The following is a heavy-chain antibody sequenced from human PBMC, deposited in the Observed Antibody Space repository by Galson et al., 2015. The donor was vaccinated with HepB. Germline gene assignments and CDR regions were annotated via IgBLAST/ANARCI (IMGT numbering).Heavy chain of an antibody. V-gene: IGHV3-33*01. J-gene: IGHJ6*03. Sequence: SLRLSCAASGFTFSSYGMHWVRQAPGKGLEWVAVIWYDGSNKYYADSVKGRFTISRDNSKNTLYLQMNSLRAEDTAVYYCARLPSIWSGYYMNYYYYMDVWGKGTTVTVSS. CDR1: GFTFSSYG. D-gene: IGHD3-3*01. CDR2: IWYDGSNK. CDR3: ARLPSIWSGYYMNYYYYMDV.